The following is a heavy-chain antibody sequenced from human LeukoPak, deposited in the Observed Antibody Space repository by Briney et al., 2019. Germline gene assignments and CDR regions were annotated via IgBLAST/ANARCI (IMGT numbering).Heavy chain of an antibody. CDR1: GGSISSYY. D-gene: IGHD3-10*01. CDR3: ASRGEEVDGPTFDY. CDR2: INHSGST. Sequence: SETLSLTCTVSGGSISSYYWSWIRQPPGKGLEWIGEINHSGSTNYNPTLKSRVTISVDTSKNQFSLKLSSVTAADTAVYYCASRGEEVDGPTFDYWGQGTLVTVSS. V-gene: IGHV4-34*01. J-gene: IGHJ4*02.